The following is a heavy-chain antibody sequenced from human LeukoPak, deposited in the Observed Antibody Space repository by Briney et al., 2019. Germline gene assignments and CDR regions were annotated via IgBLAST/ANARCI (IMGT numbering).Heavy chain of an antibody. V-gene: IGHV4-59*01. J-gene: IGHJ6*03. CDR1: GGSISSYY. CDR2: IYYSGST. Sequence: PSETLSLTCTVSGGSISSYYWSWIRQPPGKGLEWIGNIYYSGSTNYNPPLKSRVTISVDTSKNQFSLKLSSVTAADTAVYYCTRGSIAYYYMDVWGEGTTVTISS. CDR3: TRGSIAYYYMDV. D-gene: IGHD3-22*01.